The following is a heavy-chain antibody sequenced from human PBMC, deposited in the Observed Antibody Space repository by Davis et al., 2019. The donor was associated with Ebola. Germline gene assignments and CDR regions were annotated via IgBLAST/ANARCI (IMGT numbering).Heavy chain of an antibody. V-gene: IGHV4-59*12. Sequence: SETLSLTCTVSGGSISSYYWSWIRQPPGKGLEWIGYIYYSGSTNYNPSLKSRVTISVDTSKNQFSLKLSSVTAADTAVYYCARDGHYDFWSGYSSFDYWGQGTLVTVSS. D-gene: IGHD3-3*01. CDR3: ARDGHYDFWSGYSSFDY. CDR2: IYYSGST. CDR1: GGSISSYY. J-gene: IGHJ4*02.